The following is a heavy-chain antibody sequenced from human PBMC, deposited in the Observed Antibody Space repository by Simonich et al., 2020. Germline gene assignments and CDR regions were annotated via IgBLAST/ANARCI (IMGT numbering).Heavy chain of an antibody. V-gene: IGHV4-34*01. CDR1: GGSFSSHY. CDR2: INHSGST. J-gene: IGHJ3*02. D-gene: IGHD1-26*01. CDR3: ARALRLGPLSAFDI. Sequence: QVQLQQWGAGLLKPSETLSLTCAVYGGSFSSHYWSWIRQSPGKGLEWIGEINHSGSTNYNPSLKSRVTISVDTSKNQFPLKLTSVTAADTAVYYCARALRLGPLSAFDIWGQGTMVIVSS.